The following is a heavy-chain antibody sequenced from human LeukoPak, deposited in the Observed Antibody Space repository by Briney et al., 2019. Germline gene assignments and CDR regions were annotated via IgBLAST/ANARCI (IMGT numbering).Heavy chain of an antibody. V-gene: IGHV4-59*01. D-gene: IGHD3-22*01. Sequence: QVQLQESGPGLVKPSETLSLTCTVSRGPISTYYCSWIRQPPGKGRGRIGYIYYTGSTNYNPSLKRRVTISVDTSKNQFSLKLSSVTAADTAVYYCARALYYYDSSGYDWGQGTLVTVSS. CDR2: IYYTGST. CDR1: RGPISTYY. J-gene: IGHJ4*02. CDR3: ARALYYYDSSGYD.